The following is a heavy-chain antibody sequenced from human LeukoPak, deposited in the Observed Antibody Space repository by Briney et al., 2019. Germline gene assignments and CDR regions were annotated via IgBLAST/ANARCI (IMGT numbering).Heavy chain of an antibody. J-gene: IGHJ6*04. V-gene: IGHV1-69*05. CDR2: IIPIFGTA. CDR3: ARDEGMTTVTTLDV. Sequence: SVKVSCKASGGTFSSYAISWVRQAPGQGLEWMGGIIPIFGTANYAQKFQGRVTMTRDTSISTAYMELRSLRSDDTAVYYCARDEGMTTVTTLDVWGKGTTVTISS. CDR1: GGTFSSYA. D-gene: IGHD4-17*01.